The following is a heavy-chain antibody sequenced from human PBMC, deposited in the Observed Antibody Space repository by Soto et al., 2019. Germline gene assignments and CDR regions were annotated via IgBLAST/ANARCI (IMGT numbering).Heavy chain of an antibody. CDR3: ARGRYGDY. V-gene: IGHV1-18*01. D-gene: IGHD1-1*01. CDR1: GYAYTSYG. CDR2: ISAHNGNT. J-gene: IGHJ4*02. Sequence: QVHLVQCGAEVKKPGASVKVSCKGSGYAYTSYGITWVRQAHGQGLEWMGWISAHNGNTDYAQRLQGRVTVTRDTSTSTAYMELRSLRSDDTALYYCARGRYGDYWGQGALVTVSS.